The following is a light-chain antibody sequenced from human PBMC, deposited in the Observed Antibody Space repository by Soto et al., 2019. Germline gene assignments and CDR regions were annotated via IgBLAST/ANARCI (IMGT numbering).Light chain of an antibody. CDR3: QQRSNWPPWT. CDR1: QSVNSY. J-gene: IGKJ1*01. Sequence: EIVLTQSPATLSLSPGERATLSCRASQSVNSYLAWYQQKPGQAPRLLIYDASNRATGIPARFSGSGSGTDFTLTISRLEPEDFAFYYCQQRSNWPPWTFGQGTKVEIK. V-gene: IGKV3-11*01. CDR2: DAS.